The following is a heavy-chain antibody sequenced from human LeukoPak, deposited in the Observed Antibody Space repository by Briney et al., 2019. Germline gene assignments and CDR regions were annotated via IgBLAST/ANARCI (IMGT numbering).Heavy chain of an antibody. CDR1: GLTFSNYA. CDR2: INGRGGST. J-gene: IGHJ1*01. CDR3: AKAGCGDGSCYYAEYFQH. Sequence: GGSLRLSCAASGLTFSNYAMIWVRQAPGKGLEWVSAINGRGGSTYYADSVKGRFTISRDNSKNTLYLQMNSLRAEDTAVYYCAKAGCGDGSCYYAEYFQHWGQGTLVTVSS. D-gene: IGHD2-15*01. V-gene: IGHV3-23*01.